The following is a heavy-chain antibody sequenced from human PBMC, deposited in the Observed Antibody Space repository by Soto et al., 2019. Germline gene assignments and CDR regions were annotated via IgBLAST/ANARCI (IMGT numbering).Heavy chain of an antibody. CDR2: ISGSSSYI. V-gene: IGHV3-21*01. D-gene: IGHD2-15*01. CDR1: GLSFSSDS. J-gene: IGHJ3*02. Sequence: EVQLVESGGGLVKPGGSLRLSCTASGLSFSSDSMNWVRQAPGKGLEWVSSISGSSSYIYYADSVKGRFTISRDNAKNSVYLQMNSLRAEDTAVYYCARGLGYCNVGSCSGAFDMWGQGTMFTVSS. CDR3: ARGLGYCNVGSCSGAFDM.